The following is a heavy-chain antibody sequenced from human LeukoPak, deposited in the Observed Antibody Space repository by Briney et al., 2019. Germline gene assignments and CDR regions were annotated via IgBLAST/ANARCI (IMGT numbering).Heavy chain of an antibody. D-gene: IGHD5-12*01. CDR1: EFSVGSNY. Sequence: PGGSLRLSCAVSEFSVGSNYMTWVRQAQGKGLEWVSLIYSGGSTYYADSVKGRFTISRDNSKNTLYVQMNSLRGEDTAVYYCAKDRWLRLSGEFDYWGQGTLVTVSS. J-gene: IGHJ4*02. CDR3: AKDRWLRLSGEFDY. CDR2: IYSGGST. V-gene: IGHV3-66*01.